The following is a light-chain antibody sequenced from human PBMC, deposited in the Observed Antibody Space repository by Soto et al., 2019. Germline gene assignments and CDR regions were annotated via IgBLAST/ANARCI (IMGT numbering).Light chain of an antibody. J-gene: IGKJ1*01. CDR2: VAS. CDR3: QQYKDWPPR. V-gene: IGKV3-15*01. CDR1: QGVSSY. Sequence: EMVMTQSPATLSVSPGERVTLSCRASQGVSSYLAWYQQKPGQPPRLLIYVASTRAAGIPARFSGSGSGTEFTLTISSLQSEDFAVYYCQQYKDWPPRFGQGTKVEIK.